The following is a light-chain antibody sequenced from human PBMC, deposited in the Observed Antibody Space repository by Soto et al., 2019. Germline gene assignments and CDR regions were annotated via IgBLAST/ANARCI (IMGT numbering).Light chain of an antibody. V-gene: IGKV2-30*02. J-gene: IGKJ2*01. Sequence: DVVMTQSPLSLPVTLGQPASISCRSSQSLVHSDGNTYLNWFHQRPGQSPRRLIYKVSNRDSGVPDRFSGSGSDTDFTLKISGGEAGDGVVYYCMQGTHWPPYTFGQGTKLEIK. CDR1: QSLVHSDGNTY. CDR2: KVS. CDR3: MQGTHWPPYT.